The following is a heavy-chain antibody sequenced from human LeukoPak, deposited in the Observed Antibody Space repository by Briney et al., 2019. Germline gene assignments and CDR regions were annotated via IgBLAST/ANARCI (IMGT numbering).Heavy chain of an antibody. J-gene: IGHJ4*02. CDR1: GFTFSSYG. Sequence: PGRSLRLSCAASGFTFSSYGMHWVRQAPGKGLEWVAVIWYDGSNKYYADPVKGRFTISRDNSKNTLYLQMNSLRAEDTAVYYCAREQRRWYYYDSSGPLHTQTLDYWGQGTLVTVSS. D-gene: IGHD3-22*01. V-gene: IGHV3-33*01. CDR2: IWYDGSNK. CDR3: AREQRRWYYYDSSGPLHTQTLDY.